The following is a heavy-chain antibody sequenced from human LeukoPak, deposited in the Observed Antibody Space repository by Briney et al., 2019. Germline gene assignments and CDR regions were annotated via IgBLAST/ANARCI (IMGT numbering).Heavy chain of an antibody. CDR1: GFTFSSYA. V-gene: IGHV3-23*01. CDR3: AKGRGYSSSWSPVDY. CDR2: ISGSGDNT. D-gene: IGHD6-13*01. J-gene: IGHJ4*02. Sequence: PGGSLRLSCAASGFTFSSYAMSWVRQAPGKGLEWVSGISGSGDNTYYADSVRGRFTISRDNSKNTLYVQVNSLRAEDTAVYYCAKGRGYSSSWSPVDYWGQGTLVTVSS.